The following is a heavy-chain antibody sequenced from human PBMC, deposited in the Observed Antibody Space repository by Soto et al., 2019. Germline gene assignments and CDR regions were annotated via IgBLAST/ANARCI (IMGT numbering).Heavy chain of an antibody. J-gene: IGHJ3*02. CDR1: EFTFRTYS. CDR3: AKDRMNHNSVWDPFDI. V-gene: IGHV3-23*01. D-gene: IGHD2-15*01. Sequence: EVKLLESGGGLVQPGGSLRLSCAASEFTFRTYSMTWVRRPPGKGRGGVAHMTATGGTTYYADSVKGRFTISRDASRNTLYLQMNGLRGEDTAVYYCAKDRMNHNSVWDPFDIWGQGRMVTVSS. CDR2: MTATGGTT.